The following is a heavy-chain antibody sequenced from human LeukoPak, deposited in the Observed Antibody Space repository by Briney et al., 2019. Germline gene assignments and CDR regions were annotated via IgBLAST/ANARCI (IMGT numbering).Heavy chain of an antibody. CDR1: GGSISSADYY. Sequence: SQTLSLTCTVSGGSISSADYYWSWIRQPPGKGLEWIGYISYTGSTYYNPSFKSRVTISVDTSKNQFSLKLSSVTAADTAVYYCARGLVATRDFDPWGQGTLVTVSS. CDR3: ARGLVATRDFDP. J-gene: IGHJ5*02. CDR2: ISYTGST. D-gene: IGHD5-12*01. V-gene: IGHV4-30-4*01.